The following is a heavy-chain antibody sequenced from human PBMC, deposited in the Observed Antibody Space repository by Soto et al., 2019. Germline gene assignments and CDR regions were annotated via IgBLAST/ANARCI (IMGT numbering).Heavy chain of an antibody. D-gene: IGHD1-26*01. CDR2: INAGNGNT. CDR3: ARVSGSYLYSYYYYGMDV. CDR1: GYTFTSYA. V-gene: IGHV1-3*01. J-gene: IGHJ6*02. Sequence: ASVKVSCKASGYTFTSYAMHWVRQAPGQRLEWMGWINAGNGNTKYSQKFQGRVTITRDTSASTAYMELSSLRSEDTAVYYCARVSGSYLYSYYYYGMDVWGQGTTVTVSS.